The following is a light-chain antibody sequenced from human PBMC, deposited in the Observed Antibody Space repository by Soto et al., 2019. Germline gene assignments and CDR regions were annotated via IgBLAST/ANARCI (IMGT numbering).Light chain of an antibody. Sequence: DIQTTQSPSTLSASVGDRVTITCRASQSISSWLAWYQQKPGKAPNLLIYDASSLESGVPSRFSGSGSGTEFTLTISSLQPGDFATYYCQQYNSNSRTFGQGTKVEIK. CDR3: QQYNSNSRT. V-gene: IGKV1-5*01. CDR2: DAS. J-gene: IGKJ1*01. CDR1: QSISSW.